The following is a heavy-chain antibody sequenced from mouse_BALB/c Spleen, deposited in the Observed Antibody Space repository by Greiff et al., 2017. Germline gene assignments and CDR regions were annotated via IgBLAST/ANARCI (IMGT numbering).Heavy chain of an antibody. CDR3: ARRYYDSWFAY. D-gene: IGHD2-4*01. J-gene: IGHJ3*01. CDR1: GFSLTSYG. V-gene: IGHV2-9*02. Sequence: VQLQQSGPGLVAPSQCLSISCTVSGFSLTSYGVHWVRQPPGKGLEWLGVIWAGGSTNYNSALMSRLSISKDNSKSQVFLKMNSLQTDDTAMYYCARRYYDSWFAYWGQGTLVTVSA. CDR2: IWAGGST.